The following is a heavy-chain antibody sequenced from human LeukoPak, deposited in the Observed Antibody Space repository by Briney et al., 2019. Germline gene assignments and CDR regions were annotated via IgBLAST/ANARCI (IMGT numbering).Heavy chain of an antibody. CDR1: GYSFTSYW. Sequence: GESLQISCKGSGYSFTSYWIGWVRQMPGKGLEWMGIIYPGDSDTRYSPSFQGQVTISADKSISTAYLQWSSLKASDTAMYYCASPYCSGGSCYPGAFDIWGQGTMVTVSS. D-gene: IGHD2-15*01. J-gene: IGHJ3*02. V-gene: IGHV5-51*01. CDR3: ASPYCSGGSCYPGAFDI. CDR2: IYPGDSDT.